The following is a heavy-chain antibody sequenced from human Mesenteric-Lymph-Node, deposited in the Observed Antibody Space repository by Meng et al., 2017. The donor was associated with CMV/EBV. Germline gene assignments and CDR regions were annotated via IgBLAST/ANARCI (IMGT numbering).Heavy chain of an antibody. V-gene: IGHV3-21*01. J-gene: IGHJ4*02. D-gene: IGHD6-13*01. CDR2: ISSSSSYI. CDR3: ASSVKGAAGDY. CDR1: GFTFSSYA. Sequence: ETLSLTCAASGFTFSSYAMNWVRQAPGKGLEWVSSISSSSSYIYYADSVKGRFTISRDNAKNSLYLQMNSLRAEDTAVYYCASSVKGAAGDYWGQGTLVTVSS.